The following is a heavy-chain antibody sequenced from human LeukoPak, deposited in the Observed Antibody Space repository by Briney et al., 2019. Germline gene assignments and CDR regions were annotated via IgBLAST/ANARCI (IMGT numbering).Heavy chain of an antibody. CDR2: ISSGVTTI. CDR3: ARGNIAAAPPAAF. V-gene: IGHV3-48*03. J-gene: IGHJ4*02. CDR1: GFTFSSYE. Sequence: PGGSLRLSCAASGFTFSSYEMNWVRQAPGKGLEWVSFISSGVTTIYYADSVKGRFTISRDNAKNSLYLQMNSLRAEDTAVNYCARGNIAAAPPAAFWGQGTLVTVSS. D-gene: IGHD6-13*01.